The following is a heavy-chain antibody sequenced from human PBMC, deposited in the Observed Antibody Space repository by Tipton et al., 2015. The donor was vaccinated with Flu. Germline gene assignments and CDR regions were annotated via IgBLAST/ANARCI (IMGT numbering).Heavy chain of an antibody. Sequence: GSLRLSCAASGFTFSSYSMNWVRQAPGKGLEWVSSISSSSSYIYYADSVKGRFTISRDNAKNSLYLQMNSLRAEDTAVYYCARGPVVVAGPPYDYWGQGTLVTVSS. D-gene: IGHD2-15*01. CDR1: GFTFSSYS. CDR3: ARGPVVVAGPPYDY. J-gene: IGHJ4*02. V-gene: IGHV3-21*01. CDR2: ISSSSSYI.